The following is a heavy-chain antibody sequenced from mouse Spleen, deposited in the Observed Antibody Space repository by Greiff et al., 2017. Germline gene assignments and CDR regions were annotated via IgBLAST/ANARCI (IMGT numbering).Heavy chain of an antibody. D-gene: IGHD1-1*01. CDR1: GFTFSSYG. V-gene: IGHV5-6*01. CDR3: ARHGRDFDY. CDR2: ISSGGSYT. J-gene: IGHJ2*01. Sequence: EVQGVESGGDLVKPGGSLKLSCAASGFTFSSYGMSWVRQTPDKRLEWVATISSGGSYTYYPDSVKGRFTISRDNAKNTLYLQMSSLKSEDTAMYYCARHGRDFDYWGQGTTLTVSS.